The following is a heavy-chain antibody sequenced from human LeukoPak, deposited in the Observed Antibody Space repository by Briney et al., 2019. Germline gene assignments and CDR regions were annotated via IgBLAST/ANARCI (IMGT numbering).Heavy chain of an antibody. CDR3: ARGREQLRSYYFDY. CDR2: INHSGST. CDR1: GGSFSGYY. D-gene: IGHD5-18*01. V-gene: IGHV4-34*01. Sequence: SETLSLTCAVYGGSFSGYYWSWIRQPPGKGLEWIGEINHSGSTNYNPSLKSRVTISVDTSKNQFSLKLSSVTAADTAVYYCARGREQLRSYYFDYWGQGTLVTVSS. J-gene: IGHJ4*02.